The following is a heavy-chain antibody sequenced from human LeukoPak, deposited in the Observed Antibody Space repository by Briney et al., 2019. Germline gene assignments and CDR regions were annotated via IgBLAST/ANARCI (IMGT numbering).Heavy chain of an antibody. D-gene: IGHD4-17*01. CDR1: GFTFSVYG. V-gene: IGHV3-30*18. Sequence: HPGGSLRLSCGASGFTFSVYGMHWVRQAPGKGLEWVAVISYDGSNKYCADSVKGRFTISRDNSKNTLYLQMNSLRAEDTAVYYCAKDRLSYGDYVYDYWGQGALVTVFS. J-gene: IGHJ4*02. CDR3: AKDRLSYGDYVYDY. CDR2: ISYDGSNK.